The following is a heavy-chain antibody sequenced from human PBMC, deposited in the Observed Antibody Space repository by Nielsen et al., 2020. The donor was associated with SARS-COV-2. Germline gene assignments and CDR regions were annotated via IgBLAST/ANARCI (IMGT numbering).Heavy chain of an antibody. CDR3: ARARFLEWLSTYYGMDV. J-gene: IGHJ6*02. CDR2: INHSGST. D-gene: IGHD3-3*01. CDR1: GGSFSGYY. Sequence: SETLSLTCAVYGGSFSGYYWSWIRQPPGKGLEWIGEINHSGSTNYNPSLKSRVTISVDKSKNQFSLKLSSVTAADTAVYYCARARFLEWLSTYYGMDVWGQGTTVTVSS. V-gene: IGHV4-34*01.